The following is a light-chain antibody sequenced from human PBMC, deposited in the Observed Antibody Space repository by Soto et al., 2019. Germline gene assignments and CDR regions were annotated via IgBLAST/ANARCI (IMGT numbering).Light chain of an antibody. CDR1: QSLSIY. J-gene: IGKJ1*01. Sequence: DIKMTQSPSSLSASVEDRVTITCRASQSLSIYLNWYQQEPGKASKLLIYAASSSQSGVPTWVRGSVSGTDFALTISSLQPEDFSTYYCQRSYNPLGAFGQVIKVYIK. V-gene: IGKV1-39*01. CDR2: AAS. CDR3: QRSYNPLGA.